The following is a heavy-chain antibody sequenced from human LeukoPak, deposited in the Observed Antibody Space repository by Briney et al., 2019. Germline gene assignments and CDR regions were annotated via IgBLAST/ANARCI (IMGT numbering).Heavy chain of an antibody. Sequence: SETLSLTCTVSGGSISSSSYYWGWIRQPPGKGLEWIGSIYYSGSTYYNPSLKSRVTISVDTSKNQFSLKLSSVTAADTAVYYCARSPITLVRGAIYTMDVWGQGTTVTVSS. CDR1: GGSISSSSYY. CDR3: ARSPITLVRGAIYTMDV. CDR2: IYYSGST. D-gene: IGHD3-10*01. V-gene: IGHV4-39*07. J-gene: IGHJ6*02.